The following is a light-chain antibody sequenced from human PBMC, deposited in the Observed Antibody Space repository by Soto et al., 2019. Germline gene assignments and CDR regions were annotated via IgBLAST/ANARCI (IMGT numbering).Light chain of an antibody. CDR2: EVK. CDR1: SSDVGGYNF. Sequence: QSALTQPASVSGSPGQSITISCTGTSSDVGGYNFVSWYQQNPGGAPKLLIYEVKHRASGVSSRFSGSKSAYTASLTISGLQAEDEATYYCFSYTSDPTLHVVFGGGTKLTVL. V-gene: IGLV2-14*01. CDR3: FSYTSDPTLHVV. J-gene: IGLJ3*02.